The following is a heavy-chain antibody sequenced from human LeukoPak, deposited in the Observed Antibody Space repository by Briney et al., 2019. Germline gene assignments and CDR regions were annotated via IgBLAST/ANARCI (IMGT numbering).Heavy chain of an antibody. D-gene: IGHD6-19*01. J-gene: IGHJ5*02. CDR1: GFTFSNYW. CDR3: AGMAGLGWFDP. CDR2: IKEDGSEK. Sequence: PGGSLRLSCAASGFTFSNYWMSWVRQAPGKGLEWVANIKEDGSEKYYVDSVKGRFTISRDNAKNSLYLQMNSLRAEDTAVYYCAGMAGLGWFDPWGQGTLVTVSS. V-gene: IGHV3-7*01.